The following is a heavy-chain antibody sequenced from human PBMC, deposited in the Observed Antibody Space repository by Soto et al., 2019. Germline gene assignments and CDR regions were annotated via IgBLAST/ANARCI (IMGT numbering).Heavy chain of an antibody. Sequence: QVQLVESGGGVVQPGRSLRLSCAASGFTFSSYGMHWVRPAPGKGLEWGAVISYDGSNKYYADSVKGRFNISRDNYKNTLYLQMNSLRAEDTAVYYCWGRARTWEDYWSKGTLVTVYS. D-gene: IGHD3-16*01. J-gene: IGHJ4*02. CDR2: ISYDGSNK. V-gene: IGHV3-30*03. CDR3: WGRARTWEDY. CDR1: GFTFSSYG.